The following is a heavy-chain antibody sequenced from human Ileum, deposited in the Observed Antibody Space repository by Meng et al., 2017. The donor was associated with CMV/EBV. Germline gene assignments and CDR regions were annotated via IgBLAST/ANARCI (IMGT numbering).Heavy chain of an antibody. CDR1: GFPFSAYY. CDR3: VRGNYGFDY. Sequence: VELGESGGGVVQPGRPLRLSCAASGFPFSAYYMAWVRQAPGKGLEWFSYITSPGITINYANSVRGRFTITRDNTKHSLYLQMNSLSADDTAVYYCVRGNYGFDYWGQGALVTVSS. D-gene: IGHD3-10*01. J-gene: IGHJ4*02. V-gene: IGHV3-11*01. CDR2: ITSPGITI.